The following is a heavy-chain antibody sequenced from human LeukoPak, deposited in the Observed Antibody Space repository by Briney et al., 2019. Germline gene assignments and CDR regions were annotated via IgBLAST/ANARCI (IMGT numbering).Heavy chain of an antibody. CDR2: INGDGTTT. J-gene: IGHJ4*02. CDR3: ARRWYTGTYYYFDL. Sequence: GGSLRLSCAASGFTLSTHWMHWGRHAPGKGLVWVSRINGDGTTTSYADSVKGRFTISRVNAKSTLYLEMDSLRAEDTAIYYCARRWYTGTYYYFDLWGQGTLVTVSS. V-gene: IGHV3-74*01. D-gene: IGHD1-26*01. CDR1: GFTLSTHW.